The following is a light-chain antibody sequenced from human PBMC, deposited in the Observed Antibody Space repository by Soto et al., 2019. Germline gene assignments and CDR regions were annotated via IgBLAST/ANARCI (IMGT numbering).Light chain of an antibody. Sequence: PGERATLSCRASQTITSSYLAWYQQKPGQAPRLLIYGASTRATGIPDRFSGSGSGTDFTLTISRLEPEDFAVYYCQQYGSSLITFGQGTRLEIK. J-gene: IGKJ5*01. CDR2: GAS. CDR1: QTITSSY. V-gene: IGKV3-20*01. CDR3: QQYGSSLIT.